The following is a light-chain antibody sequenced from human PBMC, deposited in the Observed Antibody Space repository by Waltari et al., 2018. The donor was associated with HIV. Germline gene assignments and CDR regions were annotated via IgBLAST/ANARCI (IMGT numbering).Light chain of an antibody. CDR3: QQYYSSPGT. Sequence: DIQMTQSPSTLSASVGDRVTITCRASQSIIVRLAWYQQKPGKAPKLLIYKASSLESGVPSRFSGSGSGTEFTLTISSLQPDDFATYYCQQYYSSPGTFGQGTKVEIK. CDR1: QSIIVR. V-gene: IGKV1-5*03. J-gene: IGKJ1*01. CDR2: KAS.